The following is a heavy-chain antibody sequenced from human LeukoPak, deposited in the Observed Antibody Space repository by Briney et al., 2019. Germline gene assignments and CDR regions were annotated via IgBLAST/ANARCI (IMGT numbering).Heavy chain of an antibody. CDR2: ISWNNASI. V-gene: IGHV3-9*01. Sequence: GRSLRLSCAASRFTFDDYAMLRVRHAPGMGLEGVSGISWNNASIGYADSVKGRFTIYRDNAKNSLYLQMNSLRAEDTALYYCATDDKMITFGGVIVIPFVSWGQGTLVTVSS. D-gene: IGHD3-16*02. J-gene: IGHJ5*02. CDR1: RFTFDDYA. CDR3: ATDDKMITFGGVIVIPFVS.